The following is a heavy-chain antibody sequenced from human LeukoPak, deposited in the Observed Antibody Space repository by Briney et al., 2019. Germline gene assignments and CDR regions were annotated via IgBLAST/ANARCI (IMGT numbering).Heavy chain of an antibody. CDR3: ARDDPLGQLAMYDAFDI. CDR1: GGTFSSYA. D-gene: IGHD2-2*01. Sequence: AASVKVSCKASGGTFSSYAISWVRQAPGQGLEWMGGIIPIFGTANYAQKFQGRVTITADESTCTAYMELSSLRSEDTAVYYCARDDPLGQLAMYDAFDIWGQGTMVTVSS. CDR2: IIPIFGTA. V-gene: IGHV1-69*01. J-gene: IGHJ3*02.